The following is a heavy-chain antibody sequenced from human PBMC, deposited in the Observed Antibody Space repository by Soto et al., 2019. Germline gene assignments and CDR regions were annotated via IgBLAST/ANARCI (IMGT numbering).Heavy chain of an antibody. CDR3: ARDERYSSGWYTESYDYYCMDG. CDR2: IIPIFGTA. V-gene: IGHV1-69*13. D-gene: IGHD6-19*01. CDR1: GGTFSSYA. J-gene: IGHJ6*02. Sequence: SVKVSCKASGGTFSSYAISWVRQAPGQGLEWMGGIIPIFGTANYAQKFQGRVTITADESTSTAYMELSSLRSEDTAVYYCARDERYSSGWYTESYDYYCMDGWGQGTTGTVAS.